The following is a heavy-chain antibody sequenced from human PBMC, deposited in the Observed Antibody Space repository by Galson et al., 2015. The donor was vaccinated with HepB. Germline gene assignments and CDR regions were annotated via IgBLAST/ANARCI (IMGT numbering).Heavy chain of an antibody. V-gene: IGHV1-2*02. CDR2: INPNSGGT. J-gene: IGHJ6*02. Sequence: SVKVSCKASGYTFTGYYMHWVRQAPGQGLEWMGWINPNSGGTNYARKFQGRVTMTRDTSIRTAYMELSRLRSDDTAVYYCAKDGARGDFDWLTYYYYGLDVWGQGSTVTVSS. CDR1: GYTFTGYY. D-gene: IGHD3-9*01. CDR3: AKDGARGDFDWLTYYYYGLDV.